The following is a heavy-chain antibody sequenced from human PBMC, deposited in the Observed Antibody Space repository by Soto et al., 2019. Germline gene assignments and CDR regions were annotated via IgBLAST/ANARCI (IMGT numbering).Heavy chain of an antibody. J-gene: IGHJ4*02. CDR2: IYWDDDK. CDR3: AHRRYGETFDY. D-gene: IGHD4-17*01. V-gene: IGHV2-5*02. CDR1: GFSLSTSGVG. Sequence: QITLKESGPTLVKPTQTLTLTCTFSGFSLSTSGVGVGWFSQPPGKALECLTLIYWDDDKRYSPSLKSRLTITKDTSKNQVVLTMTNMDPVDTATYYCAHRRYGETFDYWGQGTLVTVSS.